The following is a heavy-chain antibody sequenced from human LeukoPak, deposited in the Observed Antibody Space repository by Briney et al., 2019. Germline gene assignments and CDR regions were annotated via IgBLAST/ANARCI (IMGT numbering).Heavy chain of an antibody. Sequence: GSLRLSCAASGFTFSSYTLNWVRQPPGKGLEWIGEINHSGSTNYNPSLKSRVTISVDTSKNQFSLKLSSVTAADTAVYYCARAVRFGELLPFDYWGQGTLVTVSS. CDR3: ARAVRFGELLPFDY. CDR1: GFTFSSYT. J-gene: IGHJ4*02. V-gene: IGHV4-34*01. D-gene: IGHD3-10*01. CDR2: INHSGST.